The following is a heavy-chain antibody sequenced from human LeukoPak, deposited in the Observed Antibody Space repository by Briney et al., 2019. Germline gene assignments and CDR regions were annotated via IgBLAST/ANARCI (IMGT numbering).Heavy chain of an antibody. D-gene: IGHD2-21*01. CDR1: GGSISSGGYY. Sequence: SETLSLTCTVSGGSISSGGYYWSWIRQPPGKGLEWIGYIYRNGSTYYNPSLKSRVTISIDRSKNQFSLKLTSVTAADTAVYYCARDSHAYCGGDCSLGDSFDIWGQGTMVTVSS. V-gene: IGHV4-30-2*01. CDR2: IYRNGST. J-gene: IGHJ3*02. CDR3: ARDSHAYCGGDCSLGDSFDI.